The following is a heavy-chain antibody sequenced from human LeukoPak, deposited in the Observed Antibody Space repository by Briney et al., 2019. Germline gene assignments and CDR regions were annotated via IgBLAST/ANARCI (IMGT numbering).Heavy chain of an antibody. D-gene: IGHD4-11*01. Sequence: SETLSLTCSVSDDSITMYYWTWIRQPPGKGLEWIGYVYHTGSTNFNPSLNGRVSISRDTSNNFFSLRLRSVTAADTAVYFCARGRVSSSTWYSTYYYFFYMDFWGKGTTVTVSS. J-gene: IGHJ6*03. CDR2: VYHTGST. CDR1: DDSITMYY. V-gene: IGHV4-59*01. CDR3: ARGRVSSSTWYSTYYYFFYMDF.